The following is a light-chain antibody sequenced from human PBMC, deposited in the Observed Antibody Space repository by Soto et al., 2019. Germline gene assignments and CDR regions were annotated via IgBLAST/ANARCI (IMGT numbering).Light chain of an antibody. V-gene: IGKV1-12*01. CDR3: QQADNFTPT. CDR1: QGINRW. Sequence: DIQMTQSPSSVSASVGDRVTITCRASQGINRWLGWYQQKPGKAPKLLIYAASGLASGVPSRFSGSGSGTDFTLTITSLQPEDFATYYCQQADNFTPTFGQGTKVDIK. CDR2: AAS. J-gene: IGKJ2*01.